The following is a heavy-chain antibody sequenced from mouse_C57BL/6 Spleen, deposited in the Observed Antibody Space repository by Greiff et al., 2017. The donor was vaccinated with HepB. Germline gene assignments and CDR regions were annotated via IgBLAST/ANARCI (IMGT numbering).Heavy chain of an antibody. Sequence: VKVVESGPELVKPGASVKISCKASGYAFSSSWMNWVKQRPGKGLEWIGRIYPGDGDTYYNGKFKGKATLTADKSSSTAYMQLSSLTSEDSAVYFCARSGLYYFDYWGQGTTLTVSS. J-gene: IGHJ2*01. D-gene: IGHD3-1*01. CDR3: ARSGLYYFDY. V-gene: IGHV1-82*01. CDR1: GYAFSSSW. CDR2: IYPGDGDT.